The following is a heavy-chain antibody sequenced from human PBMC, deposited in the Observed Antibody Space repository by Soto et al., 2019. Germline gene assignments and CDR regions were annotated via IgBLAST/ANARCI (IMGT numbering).Heavy chain of an antibody. CDR1: FA. D-gene: IGHD3-3*02. Sequence: FAGGWVIQTKGEGPEWVSTIGGGDDIFYAESVQGRFIISRDDSRSTMYLQMDNLRVEDTAIYFCAKDSISYNGIYDAFDVWGQGTVVTVSS. J-gene: IGHJ3*01. CDR2: IGGGDDI. CDR3: AKDSISYNGIYDAFDV. V-gene: IGHV3-23*01.